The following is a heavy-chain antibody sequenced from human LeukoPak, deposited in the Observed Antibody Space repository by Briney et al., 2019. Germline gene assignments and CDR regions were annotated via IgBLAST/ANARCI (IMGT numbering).Heavy chain of an antibody. CDR2: IYTSGST. Sequence: SETLSLTCTVSGGSISSYYWSWIRQPAGKGLEWIGRIYTSGSTNYNPSLKSRVTMSVDTSKNQFSLKLSSVTAADTAVYYCARGMRVYSSSNAFDIWGQGTMVTVSS. J-gene: IGHJ3*02. CDR3: ARGMRVYSSSNAFDI. CDR1: GGSISSYY. V-gene: IGHV4-4*07. D-gene: IGHD6-6*01.